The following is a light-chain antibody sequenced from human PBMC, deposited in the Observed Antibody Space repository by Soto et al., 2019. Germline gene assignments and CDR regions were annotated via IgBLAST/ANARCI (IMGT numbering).Light chain of an antibody. CDR3: CSYAGSYTYV. V-gene: IGLV2-11*01. J-gene: IGLJ1*01. CDR2: DVS. Sequence: QSVLTQPRSVSGSPGQSVTLSCTGTSSDVGGYNYVSWYQQHPGKAPKLMIYDVSKRTSGVPDRFSGSKSGNTASLTISGLQAEDEADYYCCSYAGSYTYVFGTGTTLTV. CDR1: SSDVGGYNY.